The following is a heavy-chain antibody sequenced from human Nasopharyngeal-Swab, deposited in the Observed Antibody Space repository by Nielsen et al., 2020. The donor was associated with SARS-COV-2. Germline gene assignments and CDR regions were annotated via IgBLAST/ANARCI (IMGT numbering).Heavy chain of an antibody. Sequence: GGSLRLSCAGSGLNCRNYWMHWVGQVPGEGLVWVSRIDEYGNTHYVDSVKGRFTISRDNAKNTLHLEMSSLRVEDTALYHCVRGSSDWRGADWWGQGTLVTVSS. CDR3: VRGSSDWRGADW. V-gene: IGHV3-74*01. CDR1: GLNCRNYW. CDR2: IDEYGNTH. D-gene: IGHD6-19*01. J-gene: IGHJ4*02.